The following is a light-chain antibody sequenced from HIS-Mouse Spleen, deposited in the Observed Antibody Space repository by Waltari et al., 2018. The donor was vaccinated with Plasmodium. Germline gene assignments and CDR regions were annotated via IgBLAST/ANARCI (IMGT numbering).Light chain of an antibody. CDR3: QQYYSYPLP. J-gene: IGKJ4*01. CDR1: QGISSY. V-gene: IGKV1-8*01. CDR2: AAS. Sequence: AIRMTQSPSSFSASTGDRVTITCRASQGISSYLAWYQQKPGKAPKLLIYAASTLQSWDPSRFSGSGSGTDSTLTISCLQSDDFATYYCQQYYSYPLPLGRGNKVEIK.